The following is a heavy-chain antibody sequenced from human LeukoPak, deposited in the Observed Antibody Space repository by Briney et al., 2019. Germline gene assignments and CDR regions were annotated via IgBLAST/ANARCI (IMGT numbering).Heavy chain of an antibody. V-gene: IGHV3-48*01. CDR3: ARDIQRQLVVWYYYYGMDV. J-gene: IGHJ6*02. CDR2: ISSSSSTI. Sequence: GGSLRLSCAASGFTFGSYSMNWVRQAPGKGLEWVSYISSSSSTIYYADSVKGRFTISRDNAKNSLYLQMNSLRAEDTAVYYRARDIQRQLVVWYYYYGMDVWGQGTTVTVSS. D-gene: IGHD6-6*01. CDR1: GFTFGSYS.